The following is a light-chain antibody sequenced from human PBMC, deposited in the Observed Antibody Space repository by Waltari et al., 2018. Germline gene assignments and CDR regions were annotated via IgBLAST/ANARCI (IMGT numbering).Light chain of an antibody. J-gene: IGLJ1*01. CDR1: SNDVGPFDR. V-gene: IGLV2-18*01. Sequence: QSALTQPPSVSGSPGQSVTISCTGTSNDVGPFDRVSWYQQPPGTAPKLLIFEVSNRPAGVPERFSGSASGNTASLTISGLQAEDEADYYCCLYTTNFYVFAPATKVTVL. CDR2: EVS. CDR3: CLYTTNFYV.